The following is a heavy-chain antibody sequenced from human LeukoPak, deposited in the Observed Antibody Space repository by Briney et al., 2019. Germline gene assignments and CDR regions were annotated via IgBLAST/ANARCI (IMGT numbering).Heavy chain of an antibody. CDR1: GYTFTGYY. J-gene: IGHJ4*02. D-gene: IGHD3-22*01. CDR2: INPNSGGT. V-gene: IGHV1-2*02. Sequence: GASVKVSCKASGYTFTGYYMHWVRQAPGQGLEWMGWINPNSGGTNYAQEFQGRVTMTRDTSISTAYMELSRLRSDDTAVYYCARTQYYYDSSGLLGGFDYWGQGTLVTVSS. CDR3: ARTQYYYDSSGLLGGFDY.